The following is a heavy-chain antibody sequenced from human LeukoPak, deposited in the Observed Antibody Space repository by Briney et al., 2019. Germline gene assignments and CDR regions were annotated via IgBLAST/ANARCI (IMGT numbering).Heavy chain of an antibody. V-gene: IGHV3-66*01. J-gene: IGHJ6*03. CDR3: ASGNLRHLNDFWSGVHYYMDV. D-gene: IGHD3-3*01. CDR1: GFTVSSNY. CDR2: ICSGGST. Sequence: GGSLRLSCAASGFTVSSNYMSWVRQAPGKGLEWVSVICSGGSTYYADSVKGRFTISRDNSKNTLYLQMNSLRAEDTAVYYCASGNLRHLNDFWSGVHYYMDVWGTGTTVTVSS.